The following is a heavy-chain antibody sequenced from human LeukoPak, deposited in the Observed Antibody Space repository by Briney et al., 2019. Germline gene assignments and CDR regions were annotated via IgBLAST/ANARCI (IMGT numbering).Heavy chain of an antibody. V-gene: IGHV3-33*01. Sequence: AGRSLRLSCVASGFTFSDYGMHWVRQAPGKGLEWVAVIWFDESNKYYADSVKGRFTISRDNSKNTLYLQMNSLRVEDTAVYYYARDFGGDGYNSWGQGTLVTVSS. CDR1: GFTFSDYG. D-gene: IGHD5-24*01. CDR3: ARDFGGDGYNS. CDR2: IWFDESNK. J-gene: IGHJ4*02.